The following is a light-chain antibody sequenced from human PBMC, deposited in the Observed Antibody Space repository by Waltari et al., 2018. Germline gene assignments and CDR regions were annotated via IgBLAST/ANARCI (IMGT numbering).Light chain of an antibody. V-gene: IGLV2-11*01. J-gene: IGLJ2*01. CDR2: NVG. CDR3: CSYVGSSYTVV. CDR1: SRDVGGYGY. Sequence: QSALTQPRSVSGSPGHSVTFSCPGTSRDVGGYGYVSWYQQPPGKAPKLMIYNVGKRPSGVPDRFSGSKSGNTASLTISGLQAEDEADYYCCSYVGSSYTVVFGGGTKLTVL.